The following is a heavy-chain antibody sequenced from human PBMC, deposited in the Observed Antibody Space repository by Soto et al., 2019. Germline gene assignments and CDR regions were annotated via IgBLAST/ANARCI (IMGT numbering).Heavy chain of an antibody. Sequence: PGGSLRLSCAASGFTFSSYSMNWVRQAPGKGLEWVSSISSSSSYIYYADSVKGRFTISRDNAKNALYLQMNSLRAEDTAVYYCARVFRGYENYYYYYMDVWGKGTTVTVSS. CDR2: ISSSSSYI. CDR1: GFTFSSYS. V-gene: IGHV3-21*01. D-gene: IGHD5-12*01. CDR3: ARVFRGYENYYYYYMDV. J-gene: IGHJ6*03.